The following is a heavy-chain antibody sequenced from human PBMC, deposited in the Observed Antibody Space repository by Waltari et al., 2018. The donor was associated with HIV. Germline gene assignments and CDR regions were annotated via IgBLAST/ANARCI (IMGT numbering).Heavy chain of an antibody. CDR2: IIPMLDMT. CDR3: TRDLIKVLPSLISGHLDL. J-gene: IGHJ2*01. Sequence: QVQLVQSGTEVKKPGSSVKVSCEASGGTFSSSAISWVRQAPGEGLEWVGRIIPMLDMTNYAQKFQGRVTITADKSTATAYMDLKSLTSADTAVYYCTRDLIKVLPSLISGHLDLWGRGTPVTVSS. V-gene: IGHV1-69*04. CDR1: GGTFSSSA. D-gene: IGHD3-10*01.